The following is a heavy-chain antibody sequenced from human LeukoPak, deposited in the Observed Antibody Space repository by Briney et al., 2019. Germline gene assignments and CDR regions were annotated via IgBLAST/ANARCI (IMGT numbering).Heavy chain of an antibody. V-gene: IGHV1-2*02. D-gene: IGHD4-17*01. J-gene: IGHJ4*02. CDR3: ARAVESVTTIDY. Sequence: GASVKVSCKASGYTFTGYYMHWVRQAPGQGLEWMGWINANSGGTNYAQKFQGRVTMTRDTSIRTAHMELGRLTSNDTAVYYCARAVESVTTIDYWGQGTLVTVSS. CDR1: GYTFTGYY. CDR2: INANSGGT.